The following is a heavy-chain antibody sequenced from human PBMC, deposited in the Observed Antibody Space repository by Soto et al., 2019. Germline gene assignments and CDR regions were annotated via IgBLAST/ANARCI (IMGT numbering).Heavy chain of an antibody. Sequence: GASVKVSCKASGGTFSGYAISWVRQAPGRGLEWMGGIIPIFGTANYAQKFQGRVTITADESTSTAYMELSSLRSEDSAVYYCARVYPGSGWPYHYYGMDVWGQGTTVTVSS. J-gene: IGHJ6*02. CDR2: IIPIFGTA. CDR3: ARVYPGSGWPYHYYGMDV. CDR1: GGTFSGYA. D-gene: IGHD6-19*01. V-gene: IGHV1-69*13.